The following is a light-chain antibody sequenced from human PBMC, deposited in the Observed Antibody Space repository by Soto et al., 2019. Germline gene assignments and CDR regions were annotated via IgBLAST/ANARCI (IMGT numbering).Light chain of an antibody. J-gene: IGKJ2*01. CDR2: EAS. V-gene: IGKV1-5*01. CDR1: ESISTW. Sequence: DIQRTQSPFTLSASVGDRVTITCLASESISTWVAWYQQKPGKAPKLLIYEASRLENGVPSRFSGSGSGTEFTLTISSLQPDDFATYYCQQYNSYSGTFGQGTKVDIK. CDR3: QQYNSYSGT.